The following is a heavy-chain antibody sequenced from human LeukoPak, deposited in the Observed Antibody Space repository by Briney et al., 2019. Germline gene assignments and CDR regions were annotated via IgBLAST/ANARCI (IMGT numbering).Heavy chain of an antibody. D-gene: IGHD6-6*01. Sequence: GGSLRLSCAASGFTFSSHFMNWVRQAPGKGLEWVSLISSSGTDIYYADSVKGRFTISRDNAKNSLYLQMNSLSAEDTAVYYCARERYCRSSHDALDLWGQGTMVTVSS. CDR3: ARERYCRSSHDALDL. CDR1: GFTFSSHF. J-gene: IGHJ3*01. CDR2: ISSSGTDI. V-gene: IGHV3-21*01.